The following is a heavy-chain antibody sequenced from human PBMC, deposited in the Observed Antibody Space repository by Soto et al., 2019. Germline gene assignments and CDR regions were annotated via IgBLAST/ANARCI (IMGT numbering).Heavy chain of an antibody. V-gene: IGHV1-18*01. J-gene: IGHJ4*02. CDR2: ISAYNGNT. D-gene: IGHD2-15*01. CDR1: GYTFTSYG. Sequence: QVQLVQSGAEVKKPGASVKVSCKASGYTFTSYGISWVRQAPGQGLEWMGWISAYNGNTNYAQKLQGRVTXTTDTXXXXXXXXXXXXXXXXXXXXXCARGCLVSGGSCYAPDDYWGQGTLVTVXX. CDR3: ARGCLVSGGSCYAPDDY.